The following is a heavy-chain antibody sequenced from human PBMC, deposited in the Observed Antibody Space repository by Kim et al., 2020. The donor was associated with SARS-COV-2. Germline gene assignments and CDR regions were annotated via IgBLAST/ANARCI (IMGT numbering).Heavy chain of an antibody. Sequence: GGSLRLSCVASDFTFSSYTMSWVRQAPGKGLEWVANINKDGSEKYYVDSVKGRFTISRDNAKNSLFLQMNSLRPEDTAIYYCARDKLETGRYYYYGMNVCGQGTTVTVSS. CDR1: DFTFSSYT. CDR2: INKDGSEK. J-gene: IGHJ6*02. V-gene: IGHV3-7*03. CDR3: ARDKLETGRYYYYGMNV. D-gene: IGHD1-1*01.